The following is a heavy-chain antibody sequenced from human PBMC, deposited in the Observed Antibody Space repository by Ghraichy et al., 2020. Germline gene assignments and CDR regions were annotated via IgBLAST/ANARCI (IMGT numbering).Heavy chain of an antibody. V-gene: IGHV3-66*01. D-gene: IGHD5-24*01. Sequence: GESLNISCAGSGFTISSTYMNWVRQAPGKGLEWVSVIYSNGNTYFADSVKGRFTVSRDSSKNTVLLQMNSLRAEDTAVYYCARDQGGGYNNRGGFDIWGQGTMVTVSS. CDR3: ARDQGGGYNNRGGFDI. J-gene: IGHJ3*02. CDR1: GFTISSTY. CDR2: IYSNGNT.